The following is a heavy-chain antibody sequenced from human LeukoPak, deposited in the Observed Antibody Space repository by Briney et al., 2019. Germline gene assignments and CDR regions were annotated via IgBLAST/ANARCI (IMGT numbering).Heavy chain of an antibody. CDR3: AREVAAAGSDY. CDR1: GFTFSSYS. Sequence: GGSLRLSCAASGFTFSSYSMNWVRQAPGKGLEWVSSISSSSSYIYYADSVKGRFTISRDNAKNSLYLQMNSLRAEDTAVYYCAREVAAAGSDYWGQGTLVTVSS. V-gene: IGHV3-21*01. CDR2: ISSSSSYI. J-gene: IGHJ4*02. D-gene: IGHD6-13*01.